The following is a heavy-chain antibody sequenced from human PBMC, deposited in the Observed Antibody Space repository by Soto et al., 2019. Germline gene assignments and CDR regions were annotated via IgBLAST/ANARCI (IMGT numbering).Heavy chain of an antibody. V-gene: IGHV4-39*01. D-gene: IGHD6-13*01. CDR1: VGSISTSSYY. CDR3: ARLIAAAGGNRAY. Sequence: QLQLQESGPGLVKPSETLSLTCTVSVGSISTSSYYWGWIRQPPGKGLEWIGSIYYSGSTYYNPSLKSRVTISADTSKNQFSLKLSSVTAADTAVYYCARLIAAAGGNRAYWGQGTLVTVSS. CDR2: IYYSGST. J-gene: IGHJ4*02.